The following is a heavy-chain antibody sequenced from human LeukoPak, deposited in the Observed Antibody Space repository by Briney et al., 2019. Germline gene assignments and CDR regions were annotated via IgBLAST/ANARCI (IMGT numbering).Heavy chain of an antibody. V-gene: IGHV3-23*01. D-gene: IGHD3-10*01. CDR1: GFTFSSYA. CDR2: ISVSGAIT. Sequence: GGSLRLSCAASGFTFSSYAMNWVRQAPGKGLKWVSGISVSGAITHYADSVKGRFTISRDNFKNTLYLQMNSLRAEDTAVYYCAKDPGAHYYGSGSYRRGAYFDYWGQGTLVTVYS. CDR3: AKDPGAHYYGSGSYRRGAYFDY. J-gene: IGHJ4*02.